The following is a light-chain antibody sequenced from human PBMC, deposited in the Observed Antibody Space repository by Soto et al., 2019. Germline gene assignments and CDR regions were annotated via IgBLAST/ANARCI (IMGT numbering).Light chain of an antibody. V-gene: IGKV1-39*01. CDR3: QQSYSYPLT. Sequence: DIQMTQSPSSLSASVGDRVTITCRASQSISNHLNWYQQKPGKAPNLLIFAASSLQSGVPSRFSGSGSGTDFTLTISSLQPEDFATYYCQQSYSYPLTFGGGTKVDNK. CDR1: QSISNH. CDR2: AAS. J-gene: IGKJ4*01.